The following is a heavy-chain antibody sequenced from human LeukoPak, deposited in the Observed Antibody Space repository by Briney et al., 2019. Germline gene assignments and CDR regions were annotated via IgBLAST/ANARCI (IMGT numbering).Heavy chain of an antibody. D-gene: IGHD2-15*01. CDR3: ARGGGHDYSYLGLDY. V-gene: IGHV1-69*05. Sequence: ASVKVSCKASGGTFSSYAISWVRQAPGQGLEWMGGIIPIFGTANYAQKFQGRVTITTDESTSTAYMELSSLRSEDTAVYYCARGGGHDYSYLGLDYWGQGTLVTVSS. CDR1: GGTFSSYA. J-gene: IGHJ4*02. CDR2: IIPIFGTA.